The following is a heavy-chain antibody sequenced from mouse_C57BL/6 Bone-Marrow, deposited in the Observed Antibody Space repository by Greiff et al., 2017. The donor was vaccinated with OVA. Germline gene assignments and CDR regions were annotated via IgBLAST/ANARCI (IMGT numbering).Heavy chain of an antibody. D-gene: IGHD4-1*01. CDR3: ARGELVFDY. J-gene: IGHJ2*01. V-gene: IGHV1-19*01. Sequence: EVQLQQSGPVLVKPGASVKMSCKASGYTFTDYYMNWVKQSHGKSLEWIGVINPYNGGTSYNQKFKGKATLTVDKSSSTAYMELNSLTSEDSAVYYCARGELVFDYWGQGTTLTVSS. CDR1: GYTFTDYY. CDR2: INPYNGGT.